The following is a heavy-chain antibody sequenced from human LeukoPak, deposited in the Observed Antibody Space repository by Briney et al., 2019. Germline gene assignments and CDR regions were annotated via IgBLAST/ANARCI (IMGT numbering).Heavy chain of an antibody. CDR2: INPSGGST. D-gene: IGHD6-19*01. V-gene: IGHV1-46*01. Sequence: ASVKLSCKASGYTFTSYYMHWVRQAPGQGLEWMGLINPSGGSTSYAQKFQGRVTMTRDTSTSTVYMELSSLRSEGTAVYDCAGDFVADSSGWRAFDIWGQGTMVTVSS. J-gene: IGHJ3*02. CDR1: GYTFTSYY. CDR3: AGDFVADSSGWRAFDI.